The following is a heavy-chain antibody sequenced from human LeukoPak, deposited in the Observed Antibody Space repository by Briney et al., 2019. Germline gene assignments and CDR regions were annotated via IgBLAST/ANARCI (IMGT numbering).Heavy chain of an antibody. CDR1: GFTFTNYA. Sequence: GGSLRLSCAASGFTFTNYAMTWVRQAPGKGLEWVSVISGSGSNTDYADSVKGRFTISRDNSKNTLSLQMNSLRAEDTAVYYCARARYSYTGIIDYWGQGTLVTVSS. D-gene: IGHD5-18*01. V-gene: IGHV3-23*01. CDR3: ARARYSYTGIIDY. J-gene: IGHJ4*02. CDR2: ISGSGSNT.